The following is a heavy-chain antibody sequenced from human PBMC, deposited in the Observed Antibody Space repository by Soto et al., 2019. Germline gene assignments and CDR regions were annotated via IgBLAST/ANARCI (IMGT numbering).Heavy chain of an antibody. CDR1: GFSLSSSAVR. V-gene: IGHV2-5*02. CDR2: IYWDDDK. D-gene: IGHD3-16*01. Sequence: SGPTLVNPTQTLTLTCTVSGFSLSSSAVRVGWIRKPPGTALEWLALIYWDDDKRYSPSLKRRLTITKDTSKNQVVLTMTNMDPVDTATYYCVRIVFGDLDEYYFDYWGQGTLVPVST. J-gene: IGHJ4*02. CDR3: VRIVFGDLDEYYFDY.